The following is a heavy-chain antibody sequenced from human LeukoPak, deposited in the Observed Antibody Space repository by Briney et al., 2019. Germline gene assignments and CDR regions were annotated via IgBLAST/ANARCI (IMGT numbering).Heavy chain of an antibody. Sequence: GASVKVSCKASGYDFSTFGISWVRQAPGEGLEWMGWISAYHGKTNFPQRFQGRVTLTTETSTSTAYMELRSLRSDDTAIYYFARDSPFMVPGTGDAFDIWGQGTMVSVSP. CDR2: ISAYHGKT. V-gene: IGHV1-18*01. CDR3: ARDSPFMVPGTGDAFDI. J-gene: IGHJ3*02. D-gene: IGHD6-19*01. CDR1: GYDFSTFG.